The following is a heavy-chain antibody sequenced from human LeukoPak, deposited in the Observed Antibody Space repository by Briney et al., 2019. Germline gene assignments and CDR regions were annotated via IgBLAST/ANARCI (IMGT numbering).Heavy chain of an antibody. CDR2: IGGGGPTT. V-gene: IGHV3-23*01. J-gene: IGHJ4*02. CDR3: SRGFLGGTDQYFDS. CDR1: GFTLA. D-gene: IGHD6-19*01. Sequence: GGSLSLSCAASGFTLAMNWVRQAPAKGLEWVSTIGGGGPTTDYADSVKDRFTISRDNSKNTLYLQMNSLRAEDTAVYFCSRGFLGGTDQYFDSWGQGTLDTVSS.